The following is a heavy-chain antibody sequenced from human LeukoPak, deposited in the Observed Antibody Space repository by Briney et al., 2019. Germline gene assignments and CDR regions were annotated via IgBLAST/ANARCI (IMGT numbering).Heavy chain of an antibody. Sequence: SSETLSLTCTVSGGSIRNYYWSWIRQPPGKGLEWIGYIYYTGITNYSPSLKSRVTISADTSKNQFSLKLSSVTPADTAVYYCARRAGGYSHPYDYWGQGTLVTVSS. CDR2: IYYTGIT. CDR3: ARRAGGYSHPYDY. J-gene: IGHJ4*02. CDR1: GGSIRNYY. V-gene: IGHV4-59*01. D-gene: IGHD4-23*01.